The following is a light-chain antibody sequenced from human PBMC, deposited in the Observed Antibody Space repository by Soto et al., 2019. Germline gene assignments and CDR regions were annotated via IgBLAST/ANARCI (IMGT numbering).Light chain of an antibody. CDR3: QQYFNTPIT. J-gene: IGKJ5*01. CDR2: WAS. CDR1: QTVLYSSNNKNY. Sequence: DIVMTQSPGSLAVSLGERATINCKSSQTVLYSSNNKNYLAWYQQKPGQPPKLLIYWASTRESGVPDRFSGSGSGTDFTLTISSLQAEDVAVYYCQQYFNTPITFGQGTRLEIK. V-gene: IGKV4-1*01.